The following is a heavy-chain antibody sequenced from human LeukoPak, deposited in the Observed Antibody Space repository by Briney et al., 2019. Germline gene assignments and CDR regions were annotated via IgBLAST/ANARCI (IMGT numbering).Heavy chain of an antibody. CDR3: ASYSSSFSLGYYYYYYYMDV. CDR2: INPNSGGT. J-gene: IGHJ6*03. D-gene: IGHD6-6*01. V-gene: IGHV1-2*02. Sequence: ASVKVSCKASGYTFTGYYMHWVRQAPGQGLEWMGWINPNSGGTNYAQKFQGRVTMTRDTSISTAYMELSRLRSDDTAVYYCASYSSSFSLGYYYYYYYMDVWGKGTTVTVSS. CDR1: GYTFTGYY.